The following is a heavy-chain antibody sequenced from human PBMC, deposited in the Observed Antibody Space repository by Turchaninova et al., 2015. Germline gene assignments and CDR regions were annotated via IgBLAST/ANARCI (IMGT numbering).Heavy chain of an antibody. V-gene: IGHV6-1*03. D-gene: IGHD1-26*01. J-gene: IGHJ4*02. CDR3: ARGGTYFKGFEF. Sequence: QVQLQQSGPGLVKPSQTLSLTCAISGDRVSSSSAAWNWIRPSPSKGLEWLGRPYYRSRGFNGVALIFKWWLIIQAGTAENQFSLRLNSVTPEDTAVYYGARGGTYFKGFEFWGQGALVTVSS. CDR2: PYYRSRGFN. CDR1: GDRVSSSSAA.